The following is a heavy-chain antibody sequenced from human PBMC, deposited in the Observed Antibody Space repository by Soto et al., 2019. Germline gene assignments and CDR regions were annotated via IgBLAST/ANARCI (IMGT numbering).Heavy chain of an antibody. Sequence: GGSLRLSCAASGFTFSSYGMHWFRQAPGKGLEWVAVIWYDGSNKYYADSVKGRFTISRDNSKNTLYLQMNSLRAEDTAVYYCARGRYSYGLYGRDVLGQGTTVTVSS. J-gene: IGHJ6*02. CDR1: GFTFSSYG. V-gene: IGHV3-33*01. CDR2: IWYDGSNK. D-gene: IGHD5-18*01. CDR3: ARGRYSYGLYGRDV.